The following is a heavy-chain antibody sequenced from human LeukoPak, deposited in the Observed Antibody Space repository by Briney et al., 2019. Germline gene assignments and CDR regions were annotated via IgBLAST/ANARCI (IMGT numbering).Heavy chain of an antibody. CDR1: GFTFSSYW. J-gene: IGHJ4*02. CDR3: ARGPSYYYDSSGYFVY. D-gene: IGHD3-22*01. Sequence: GGSLRLPCAASGFTFSSYWMHWVRQAPGKGLVWVSRMNSDGSSTSYADSVKGRFTISRDNAKNTLYLQMNSLRAEDTAVYYCARGPSYYYDSSGYFVYWGQGTLVTVSS. CDR2: MNSDGSST. V-gene: IGHV3-74*01.